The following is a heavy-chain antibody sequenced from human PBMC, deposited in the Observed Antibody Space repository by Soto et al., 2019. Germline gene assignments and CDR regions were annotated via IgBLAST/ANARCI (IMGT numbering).Heavy chain of an antibody. CDR3: AKRGYQLLYPIAFDI. V-gene: IGHV3-30*18. CDR2: ISYDGSNK. D-gene: IGHD2-2*02. CDR1: GFTFSSYG. J-gene: IGHJ3*02. Sequence: GGSLRLSCAASGFTFSSYGMHWVRQAPGKGLEWVAVISYDGSNKYYADSVKGRFTISRDNSKNTLYLQMNSLRAEDTAVYYCAKRGYQLLYPIAFDIWGQGTMVTVSS.